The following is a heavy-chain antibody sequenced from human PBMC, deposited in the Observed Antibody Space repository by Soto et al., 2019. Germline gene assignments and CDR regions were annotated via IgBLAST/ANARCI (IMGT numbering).Heavy chain of an antibody. J-gene: IGHJ3*02. CDR3: ATAYVYDFENSNYYRDAFDI. D-gene: IGHD3-22*01. CDR2: MYPDDSDI. Sequence: GESLKISCRASGYSFSFYWIGWVRQMPGKGLEWMAIMYPDDSDIRYSPSFEAHVTISADKSTSTAFLQWSSLKASDTAMYYCATAYVYDFENSNYYRDAFDIWGQGTLVTVSS. CDR1: GYSFSFYW. V-gene: IGHV5-51*03.